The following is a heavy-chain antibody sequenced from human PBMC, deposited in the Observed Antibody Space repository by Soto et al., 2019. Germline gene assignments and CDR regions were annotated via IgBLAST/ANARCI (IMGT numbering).Heavy chain of an antibody. J-gene: IGHJ4*02. CDR2: ISSSSSYI. V-gene: IGHV3-21*06. CDR3: ARVWVGPTPGGGLGY. Sequence: GGSLRLSCAASGFTFSSYAMSWVRQAPGKGLEWVSAISSSSSYIYYADSVKGRFTISRDNAKNSLYLQMNGLRAEDTAMYYCARVWVGPTPGGGLGYWGQGALVTVSS. D-gene: IGHD1-26*01. CDR1: GFTFSSYA.